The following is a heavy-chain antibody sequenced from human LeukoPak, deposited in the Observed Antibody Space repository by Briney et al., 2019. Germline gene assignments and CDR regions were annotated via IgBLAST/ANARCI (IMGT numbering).Heavy chain of an antibody. V-gene: IGHV4-38-2*02. Sequence: PSQTLSLTCTVSGYSISSGYYWGWIRQPPGKGLEWIGSIYQSGSTYYNPSLKSRVTISIDTSKNQFSLKLSSVTAADTAVYYCARDYSRNEFYGDYRHFVHWGQGILVTVSS. D-gene: IGHD4-17*01. CDR1: GYSISSGYY. J-gene: IGHJ1*01. CDR2: IYQSGST. CDR3: ARDYSRNEFYGDYRHFVH.